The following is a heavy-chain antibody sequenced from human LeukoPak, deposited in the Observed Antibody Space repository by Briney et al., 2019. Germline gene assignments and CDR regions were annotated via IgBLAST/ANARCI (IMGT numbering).Heavy chain of an antibody. CDR2: IGSSGSFI. CDR3: ARNDYPKSYWYFDL. J-gene: IGHJ2*01. V-gene: IGHV3-21*01. Sequence: GGSLRLSCATSGFTFSSYSVNWVRQAPGKGLEWVSAIGSSGSFIFYADSVKGRFTISRDNAKNSVYLQMNSLRAEDTAVYYCARNDYPKSYWYFDLWGRGTLVTVSS. D-gene: IGHD4-11*01. CDR1: GFTFSSYS.